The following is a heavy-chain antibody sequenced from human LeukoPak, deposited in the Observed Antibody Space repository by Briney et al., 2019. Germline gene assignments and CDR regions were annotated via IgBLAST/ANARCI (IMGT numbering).Heavy chain of an antibody. D-gene: IGHD1-26*01. CDR3: ARHEYSGSYYGLSWFDP. CDR1: GGSFSGFY. CDR2: INHCGSS. J-gene: IGHJ5*02. V-gene: IGHV4-34*01. Sequence: SETLSLTCAVYGGSFSGFYWRWLRQPPGKGLEWFGEINHCGSSNYNPPLKRRGPISEDTSKNQCSLKLSSVTAADTAVYYCARHEYSGSYYGLSWFDPWGQGTLVTVSS.